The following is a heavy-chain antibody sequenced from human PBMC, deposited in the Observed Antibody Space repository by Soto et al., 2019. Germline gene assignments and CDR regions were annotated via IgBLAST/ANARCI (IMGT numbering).Heavy chain of an antibody. CDR1: GGSISSGDSY. D-gene: IGHD3-3*01. CDR3: ARDNYDYDLYYFDY. Sequence: SETLSLTCTVSGGSISSGDSYWSWIRQPPGKGLEWIGYIYYNGSTSYNPSLKSRVATSVDTSKSQFSLKLSSVTAADTAVYYCARDNYDYDLYYFDYWGQGTLVTVSS. J-gene: IGHJ4*02. V-gene: IGHV4-30-4*01. CDR2: IYYNGST.